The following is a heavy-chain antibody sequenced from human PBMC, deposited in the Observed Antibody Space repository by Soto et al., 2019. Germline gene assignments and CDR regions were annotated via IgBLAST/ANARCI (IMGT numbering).Heavy chain of an antibody. CDR2: IKFDGSEK. D-gene: IGHD2-2*01. Sequence: VGSLRLSCAASGFIFSDYWMSWVRQAPGKGPEWVANIKFDGSEKQYVDSVRGRFTISRDNSRNSLFLQMNSLRAGDTAVYYCVKDGGYCSSSTCYSPRNHYFDSWGQGTLVTVSS. CDR3: VKDGGYCSSSTCYSPRNHYFDS. CDR1: GFIFSDYW. J-gene: IGHJ4*02. V-gene: IGHV3-7*03.